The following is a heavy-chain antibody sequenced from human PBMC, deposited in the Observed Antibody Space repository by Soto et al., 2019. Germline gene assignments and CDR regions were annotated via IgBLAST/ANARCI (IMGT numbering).Heavy chain of an antibody. D-gene: IGHD2-2*01. CDR1: GFTFSSYA. Sequence: GGSLTLSCAASGFTFSSYAMHWVRQAPGKGLEWVSSIINSSSYIYYAESVKGRFTISRDKAKNSLCLQMNSLRAEDTAVYYCARGDTIVVVPAAPYWGQGTLVNVSS. V-gene: IGHV3-21*01. CDR3: ARGDTIVVVPAAPY. J-gene: IGHJ4*02. CDR2: IINSSSYI.